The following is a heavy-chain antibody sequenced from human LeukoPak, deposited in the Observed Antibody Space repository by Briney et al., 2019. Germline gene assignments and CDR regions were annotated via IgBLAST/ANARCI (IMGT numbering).Heavy chain of an antibody. J-gene: IGHJ4*02. CDR1: GYTFTSYG. V-gene: IGHV1-2*06. D-gene: IGHD6-13*01. CDR3: ARERGRPTYSSSWSY. Sequence: GASVKVSCKASGYTFTSYGITWVRQAPGQGLEWMGRINPNSGGTNYAQKFQGRVTMTRDTSISTAYMELSRLRSDDTAVYYCARERGRPTYSSSWSYWGQGTLVTVSS. CDR2: INPNSGGT.